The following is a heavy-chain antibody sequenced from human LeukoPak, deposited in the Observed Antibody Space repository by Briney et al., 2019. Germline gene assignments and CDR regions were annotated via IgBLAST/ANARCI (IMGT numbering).Heavy chain of an antibody. CDR1: GLTFSSYS. J-gene: IGHJ5*02. CDR3: ARDWRPTTKYNWFDP. Sequence: GGSLRLSCAASGLTFSSYSMNWVRQAPGKGLEWVSSISSSSSYIYYADSVKGRFTISRDNAKNSLYLQMNSLRAEDTAVYYCARDWRPTTKYNWFDPWGQGTLVTVSS. D-gene: IGHD1-14*01. CDR2: ISSSSSYI. V-gene: IGHV3-21*01.